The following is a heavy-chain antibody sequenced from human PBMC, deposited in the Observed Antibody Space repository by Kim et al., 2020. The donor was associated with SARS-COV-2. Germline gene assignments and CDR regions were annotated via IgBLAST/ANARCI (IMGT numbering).Heavy chain of an antibody. CDR3: ARASYYYDSSGYGGYGY. Sequence: VKGRFTISRDNSKNTLYLQMNSLRAEDTAVYYCARASYYYDSSGYGGYGYWGQGTLVTVSS. J-gene: IGHJ4*02. V-gene: IGHV3-30*04. D-gene: IGHD3-22*01.